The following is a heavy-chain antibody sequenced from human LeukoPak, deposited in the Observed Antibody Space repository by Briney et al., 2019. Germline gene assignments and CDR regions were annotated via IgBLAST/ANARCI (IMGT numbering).Heavy chain of an antibody. CDR2: IWSDGSYK. V-gene: IGHV3-33*01. J-gene: IGHJ4*02. Sequence: PGRSLRLSCAASGFTFSSYGFHWVRQAPGKGREWVAVIWSDGSYKYYADSVKGRFTISRDDSKSTLYLQMNSLRAEDTAVYYCARDFSLQLFDYWGQGTLVTVFS. D-gene: IGHD5-24*01. CDR1: GFTFSSYG. CDR3: ARDFSLQLFDY.